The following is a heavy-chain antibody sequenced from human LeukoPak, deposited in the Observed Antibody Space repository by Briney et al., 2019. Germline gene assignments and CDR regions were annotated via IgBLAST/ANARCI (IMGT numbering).Heavy chain of an antibody. V-gene: IGHV3-30*01. CDR2: ISYDGSNK. Sequence: GSSLRLSCAASGFTFSSYAMHWVRQAPGKALEWVAVISYDGSNKYYADSVKGRFTISRGNSKNTLYLQMNSLRAEDTAVYYCARVSYDFWSGYTHLDYYYYMDVWGKGTTVTVSS. D-gene: IGHD3-3*01. CDR1: GFTFSSYA. J-gene: IGHJ6*03. CDR3: ARVSYDFWSGYTHLDYYYYMDV.